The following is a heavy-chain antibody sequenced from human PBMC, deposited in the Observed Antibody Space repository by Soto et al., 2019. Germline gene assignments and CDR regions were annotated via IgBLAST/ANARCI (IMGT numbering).Heavy chain of an antibody. CDR2: INHSGST. J-gene: IGHJ4*02. CDR3: AREKFYCSSTSCPRERYCTNGVCYTPKYYFDY. CDR1: GGSFSGYY. D-gene: IGHD2-8*01. V-gene: IGHV4-34*01. Sequence: QVQLQQWGAGLLKPSETLSLTCAVYGGSFSGYYWSWIRQPPGKGLEWIGEINHSGSTNYNPSLKRRVTISVDTSKNQFSLKLSSVTAADTAVYYCAREKFYCSSTSCPRERYCTNGVCYTPKYYFDYWGQGTLVTVSS.